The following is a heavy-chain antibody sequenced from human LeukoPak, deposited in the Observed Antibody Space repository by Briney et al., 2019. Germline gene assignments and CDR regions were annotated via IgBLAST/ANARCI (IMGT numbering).Heavy chain of an antibody. CDR1: GFTFSSYS. CDR3: ARDVYGDYAIDY. J-gene: IGHJ4*02. CDR2: ISGTSSPR. Sequence: PGGSLRLSCAASGFTFSSYSMNWVRQAPGKGLEWVSYISGTSSPRYYADSVKGRFTITRDNAENSLYLQMNSLRAEDTAVYYCARDVYGDYAIDYWGQGTLVTVSS. D-gene: IGHD4-17*01. V-gene: IGHV3-48*04.